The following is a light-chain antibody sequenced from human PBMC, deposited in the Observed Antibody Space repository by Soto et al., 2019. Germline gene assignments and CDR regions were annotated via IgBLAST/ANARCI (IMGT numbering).Light chain of an antibody. CDR2: EVN. J-gene: IGLJ1*01. CDR1: SSDIGAYDF. CDR3: SSYGGINKLYL. V-gene: IGLV2-8*01. Sequence: QSVLTQPPTASGSPGQSLIVSCTGTSSDIGAYDFVSWYQQHPGKVPKLLIYEVNKRPSGVPDRFSGSKSGNTASLTVSGLQAEDEADYFCSSYGGINKLYLFGSGTKLTV.